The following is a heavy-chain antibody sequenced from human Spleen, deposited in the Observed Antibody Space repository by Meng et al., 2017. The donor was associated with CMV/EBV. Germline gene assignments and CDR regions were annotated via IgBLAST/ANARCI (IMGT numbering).Heavy chain of an antibody. CDR3: AKGQFFYESGGYLILDS. CDR2: ISGSGDST. V-gene: IGHV3-23*01. J-gene: IGHJ4*02. Sequence: GESLKISCAASGFTFSNYAMTWVRQAPGKGLEWVSSISGSGDSTYYADSVKGRLPISRDNSKNTLYLRMDSLRAEDTAVYYCAKGQFFYESGGYLILDSWGQGALVTVSS. D-gene: IGHD3-22*01. CDR1: GFTFSNYA.